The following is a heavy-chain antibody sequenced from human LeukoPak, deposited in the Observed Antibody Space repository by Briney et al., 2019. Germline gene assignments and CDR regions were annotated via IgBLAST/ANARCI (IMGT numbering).Heavy chain of an antibody. Sequence: PSETLSLTCTVSGGSISSYYWSWIRQPPGKGLEWIGYIYYSGSTNYNPSLKSRVTISVDTSKNQFSLKLSSVTAADTAVYYCARATLGNYYYGMDVWGQGTTVTVSS. CDR2: IYYSGST. CDR1: GGSISSYY. D-gene: IGHD3-10*01. CDR3: ARATLGNYYYGMDV. V-gene: IGHV4-59*12. J-gene: IGHJ6*02.